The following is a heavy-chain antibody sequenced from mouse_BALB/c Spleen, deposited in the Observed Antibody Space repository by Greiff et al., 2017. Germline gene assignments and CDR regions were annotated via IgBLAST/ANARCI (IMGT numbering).Heavy chain of an antibody. J-gene: IGHJ3*01. V-gene: IGHV1-14*01. Sequence: EVKLVESGPELVKPGASVKMSCKASGYTFTSYVMHWVKQKPGKGLEWIGYINPYNDGTKYNEKFKGKATLTSDKSSSTAYMELSSLTSEDSAVYYCARSGTTAFAYWGQGTLVTVSA. CDR2: INPYNDGT. CDR3: ARSGTTAFAY. D-gene: IGHD1-2*01. CDR1: GYTFTSYV.